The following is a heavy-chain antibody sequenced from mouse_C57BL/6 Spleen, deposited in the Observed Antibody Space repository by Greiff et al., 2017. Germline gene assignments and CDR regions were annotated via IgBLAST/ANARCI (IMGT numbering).Heavy chain of an antibody. J-gene: IGHJ1*03. CDR1: GFTFTDYY. CDR3: ARSHYDGSSVHWYFEG. D-gene: IGHD1-1*01. V-gene: IGHV7-3*01. CDR2: IRNKANGYTT. Sequence: EVKLVESGGGLVQPGGSLSLSCAASGFTFTDYYMSWVRQPPGKALEWLGFIRNKANGYTTEYSASVKGRFTISRDNSQSILYLQMNALRAEDSATYYCARSHYDGSSVHWYFEGWGTGATVTV.